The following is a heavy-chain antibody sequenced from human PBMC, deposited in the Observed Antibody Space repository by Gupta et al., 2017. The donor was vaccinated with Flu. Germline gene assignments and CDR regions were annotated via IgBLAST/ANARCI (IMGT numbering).Heavy chain of an antibody. CDR2: IIPIFGTA. J-gene: IGHJ5*02. D-gene: IGHD4-17*01. Sequence: GQGLEWMGGIIPIFGTANYAQKFQGRVTITADKSTSTAYMELSSLRSEDTAVYYCARSPPVTTFPLRGGFDPWGQGTLVTVSS. CDR3: ARSPPVTTFPLRGGFDP. V-gene: IGHV1-69*06.